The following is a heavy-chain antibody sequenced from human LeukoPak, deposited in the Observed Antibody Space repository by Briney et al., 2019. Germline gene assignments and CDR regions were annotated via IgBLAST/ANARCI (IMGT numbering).Heavy chain of an antibody. J-gene: IGHJ4*02. Sequence: ASVKVSCKASGYTFTGYYVHWVRQAPGQGLEWMGWINPYSGDTNYAQKFQGRVTMTRDTSISTAYMELSSLRSEDTAVYYCATSTGYCTSTSCYPEFDYWGQGTLVTVSS. CDR3: ATSTGYCTSTSCYPEFDY. V-gene: IGHV1-2*02. CDR1: GYTFTGYY. D-gene: IGHD2-2*03. CDR2: INPYSGDT.